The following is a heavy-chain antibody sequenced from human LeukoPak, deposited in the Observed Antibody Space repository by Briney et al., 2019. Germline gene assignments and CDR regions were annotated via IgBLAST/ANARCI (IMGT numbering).Heavy chain of an antibody. V-gene: IGHV1-2*06. J-gene: IGHJ4*02. CDR3: AGGDGLGMGNY. D-gene: IGHD7-27*01. CDR1: GYTFTNYW. Sequence: GESLKISCKGSGYTFTNYWIGWVRQAPGQGLEWMGRINPNSGGTKYAQKFQGRVTMTRDTSISSAYMELSRLRFDDTAVYFCAGGDGLGMGNYWGQGTLVTVSS. CDR2: INPNSGGT.